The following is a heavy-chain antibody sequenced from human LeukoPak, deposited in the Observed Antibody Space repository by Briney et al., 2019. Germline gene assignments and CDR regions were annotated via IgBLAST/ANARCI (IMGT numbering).Heavy chain of an antibody. CDR2: IYYSGST. J-gene: IGHJ5*02. V-gene: IGHV4-39*01. CDR3: ARHWVTERTIWDWFDP. CDR1: SGSITSSSHY. Sequence: SETLSLTCTVSSGSITSSSHYWGWIRQPPGKELEWIVSIYYSGSTSYKPSLKSRFTISVDTSKNQFSLKLNSVTAADTAVYYCARHWVTERTIWDWFDPLGQGTLVTVSS. D-gene: IGHD1/OR15-1a*01.